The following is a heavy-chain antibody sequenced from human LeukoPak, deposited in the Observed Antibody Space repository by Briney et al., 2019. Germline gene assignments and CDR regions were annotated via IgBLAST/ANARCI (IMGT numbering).Heavy chain of an antibody. CDR1: GFTFSNYG. J-gene: IGHJ5*02. CDR3: AKHRAPRRNFEA. V-gene: IGHV3-23*01. CDR2: ISGSGGST. D-gene: IGHD3-9*01. Sequence: GGSLRLSCAASGFTFSNYGMSWLRQAPGKGLEWVSAISGSGGSTYYVDSVKGRFTISRDNSKNTLYVQVNSLRAEDTAVYYCAKHRAPRRNFEAWGQGTLVTVSS.